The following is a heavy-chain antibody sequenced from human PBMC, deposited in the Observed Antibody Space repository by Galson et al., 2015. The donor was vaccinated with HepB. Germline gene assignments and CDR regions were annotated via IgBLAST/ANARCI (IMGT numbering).Heavy chain of an antibody. J-gene: IGHJ4*02. CDR3: ARVLVELAGKWELPPYYFDY. Sequence: SCKVSGYTLTELSMHWVRQAPGKGLEWVANIKQDGSEKYYVDSVKGRFTISRDNAKNSLYLQVNSLRAEDTAVYYCARVLVELAGKWELPPYYFDYWGQGTLVTVSS. CDR1: GYTLTELS. D-gene: IGHD1-26*01. V-gene: IGHV3-7*01. CDR2: IKQDGSEK.